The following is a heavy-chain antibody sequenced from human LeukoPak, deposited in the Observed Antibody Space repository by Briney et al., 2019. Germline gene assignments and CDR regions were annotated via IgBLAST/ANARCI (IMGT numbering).Heavy chain of an antibody. V-gene: IGHV3-23*01. D-gene: IGHD5-18*01. CDR2: ISGSGGST. Sequence: GGSLRLSCAASGFTFSSYGMSWVRQAPGKGLEWVSAISGSGGSTFYADSVKGRFTISRDNSKNTLYLQMNSLRAEDTAVYYCAKGSRPGYSYGPREYYYYMDVWGRGTLVIVSS. CDR3: AKGSRPGYSYGPREYYYYMDV. CDR1: GFTFSSYG. J-gene: IGHJ2*01.